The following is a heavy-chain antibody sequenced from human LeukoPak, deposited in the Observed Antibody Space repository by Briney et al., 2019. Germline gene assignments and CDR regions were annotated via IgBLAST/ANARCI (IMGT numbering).Heavy chain of an antibody. CDR2: ISAFNGNT. CDR1: GYTFTSYG. V-gene: IGHV1-18*01. D-gene: IGHD3-3*01. CDR3: ARDQMGYYDFWSGYYTGITDY. J-gene: IGHJ4*02. Sequence: ASVKVSCKASGYTFTSYGISWVRQAPGQGLEWMGWISAFNGNTNYAQKLQGRVTMTTDTSTSTAYMELRSLRSDDTAVYYCARDQMGYYDFWSGYYTGITDYWGQGTLVTVSS.